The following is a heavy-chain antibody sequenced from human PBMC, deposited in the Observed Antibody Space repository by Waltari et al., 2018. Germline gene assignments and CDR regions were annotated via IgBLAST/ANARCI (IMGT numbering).Heavy chain of an antibody. CDR2: ISDYNGNT. J-gene: IGHJ6*02. CDR1: GYSFTSYG. V-gene: IGHV1-18*04. Sequence: QVQLAQSGAEVKKPGASVKVSCKASGYSFTSYGIAWVRQAPGQGLEWMGSISDYNGNTNYAKKHQGRVTMTTDTSTSTAYMELRSRRSDDTAVYYCARYVPPNVAGLDVWGQGTTVTVSS. D-gene: IGHD3-16*01. CDR3: ARYVPPNVAGLDV.